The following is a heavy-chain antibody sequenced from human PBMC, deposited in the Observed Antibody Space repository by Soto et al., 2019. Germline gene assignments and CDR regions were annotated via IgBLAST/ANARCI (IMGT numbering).Heavy chain of an antibody. CDR3: ARDWGLRWPRYYFDY. CDR2: IWYDGSNK. Sequence: SLRLSCAASGFTFSSYGMHWVRQAPGKGLEWVAVIWYDGSNKYYADSVRGRFTISRDNSKNTLYLQMNSLRAEDTAVYYCARDWGLRWPRYYFDYWGQGTLVTVSS. J-gene: IGHJ4*02. D-gene: IGHD5-12*01. CDR1: GFTFSSYG. V-gene: IGHV3-33*01.